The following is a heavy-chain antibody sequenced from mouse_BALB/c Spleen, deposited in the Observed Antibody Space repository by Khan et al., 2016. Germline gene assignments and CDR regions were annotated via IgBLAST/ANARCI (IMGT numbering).Heavy chain of an antibody. CDR2: INTKTGEP. CDR3: ARDFGTSWFTY. Sequence: QFQLVQSGPELKKPGETVNISCKASGYPFTNYGMNWVKQAPGKGLQWMGWINTKTGEPTYAEEFKGRFAFSLETSASTVYLQFNYLKNEDTATYFCARDFGTSWFTYWSQGTLVTVSA. V-gene: IGHV9-3*02. CDR1: GYPFTNYG. J-gene: IGHJ3*01. D-gene: IGHD1-1*02.